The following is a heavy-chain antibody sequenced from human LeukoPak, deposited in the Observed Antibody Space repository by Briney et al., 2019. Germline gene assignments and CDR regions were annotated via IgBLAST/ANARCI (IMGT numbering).Heavy chain of an antibody. J-gene: IGHJ4*02. V-gene: IGHV3-74*01. Sequence: GGSLRLSCAASGFSFRSYWMHWVRQAPGKGLVWVSRINTDGTNTGYADSVKGRFTISRDNSKNTLYLQMNSLRAEDTAVYYCAKDRDIVVVVAAISKFDYWGQGTLVTVSS. CDR1: GFSFRSYW. CDR3: AKDRDIVVVVAAISKFDY. D-gene: IGHD2-15*01. CDR2: INTDGTNT.